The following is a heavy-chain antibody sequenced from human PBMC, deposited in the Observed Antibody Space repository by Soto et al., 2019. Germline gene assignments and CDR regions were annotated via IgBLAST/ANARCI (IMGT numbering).Heavy chain of an antibody. D-gene: IGHD1-1*01. CDR1: GYTLTSFY. CDR2: IDPSAGST. J-gene: IGHJ4*02. Sequence: ASVKVSCKASGYTLTSFYMHWMRQSPGQGLEWMGVIDPSAGSTTYAQKFKGRVRMTRDTFTSTVFMELSSLRSEDTAVYYCARSPRPTGTTLYYFDSWGQRTLVTVSS. CDR3: ARSPRPTGTTLYYFDS. V-gene: IGHV1-46*01.